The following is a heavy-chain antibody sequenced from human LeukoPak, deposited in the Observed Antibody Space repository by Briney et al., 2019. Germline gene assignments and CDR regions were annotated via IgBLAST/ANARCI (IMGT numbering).Heavy chain of an antibody. Sequence: GGSLRLSCAASGFTFSSYAMSWGRQAPGKGLEWVSAISGSGGSTYYADSVKGRFTISRDNSKNTLYPQMNSLRAEDTAVYYCRKGWAGRVNNYYYGREVWGQGTRSTVSS. CDR1: GFTFSSYA. CDR2: ISGSGGST. V-gene: IGHV3-23*01. J-gene: IGHJ6*02. D-gene: IGHD3-22*01. CDR3: RKGWAGRVNNYYYGREV.